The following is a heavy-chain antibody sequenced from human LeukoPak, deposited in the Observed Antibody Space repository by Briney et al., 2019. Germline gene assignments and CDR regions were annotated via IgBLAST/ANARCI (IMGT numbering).Heavy chain of an antibody. CDR3: ARTAASIPDDAFDI. J-gene: IGHJ3*02. CDR2: IYPGDSDT. D-gene: IGHD2-2*01. Sequence: GGALEISLKGSGYSFTSYWIGWGRPMPGKGVEGRGIIYPGDSDTRYSPSFQGQVTISADKSISTAYLQWSSLKASDTAMYYCARTAASIPDDAFDIWGQGTMVTVSS. CDR1: GYSFTSYW. V-gene: IGHV5-51*01.